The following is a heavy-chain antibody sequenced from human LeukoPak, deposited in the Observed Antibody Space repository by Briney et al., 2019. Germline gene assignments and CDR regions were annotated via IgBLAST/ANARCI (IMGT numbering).Heavy chain of an antibody. CDR1: GFTFSDYY. J-gene: IGHJ3*02. CDR3: AKDPPSVVANAFHI. V-gene: IGHV3-11*01. Sequence: GGSLRLSCAASGFTFSDYYMSWIRQAPGKGLEWVSYISSSGSTIYYADSVKGRFTISRDKAKNTLYLEMDRLRADDTAVYSCAKDPPSVVANAFHIWGQGKMVTVSS. D-gene: IGHD5-12*01. CDR2: ISSSGSTI.